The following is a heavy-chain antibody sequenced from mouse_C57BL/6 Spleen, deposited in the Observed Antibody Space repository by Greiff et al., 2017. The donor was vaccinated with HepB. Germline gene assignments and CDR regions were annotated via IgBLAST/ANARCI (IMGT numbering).Heavy chain of an antibody. CDR1: GFNIKDDY. V-gene: IGHV14-4*01. Sequence: EVKLQESGAELVRPGASVKLSCTASGFNIKDDYMHWVKQRPEQGLEWIGWIDPENGDTEYASKFQGKATITADTSSNTAYLQLSSLTSEDTAVYYCTTGDFNWGFAYWGQGTLVTVSA. CDR2: IDPENGDT. J-gene: IGHJ3*01. CDR3: TTGDFNWGFAY. D-gene: IGHD4-1*01.